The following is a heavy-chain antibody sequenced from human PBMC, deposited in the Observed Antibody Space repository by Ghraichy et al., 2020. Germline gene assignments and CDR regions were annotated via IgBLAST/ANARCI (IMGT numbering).Heavy chain of an antibody. J-gene: IGHJ3*02. V-gene: IGHV3-21*01. Sequence: LEWVSSISSSSSYIYYADSVKGRFTISRDNAKNSMYLQMNSLGAEDTAVYYCAIVCNRPWRAFDILGQVT. D-gene: IGHD1-14*01. CDR3: AIVCNRPWRAFDI. CDR2: ISSSSSYI.